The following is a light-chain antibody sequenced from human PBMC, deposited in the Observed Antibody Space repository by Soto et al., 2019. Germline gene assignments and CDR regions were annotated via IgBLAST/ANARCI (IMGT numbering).Light chain of an antibody. CDR3: SSYTSSSTPRV. V-gene: IGLV2-14*03. J-gene: IGLJ1*01. CDR2: DVT. CDR1: ISDVGGYNY. Sequence: QSALTQPASVSGSPGQSITISCTGTISDVGGYNYVSWYQQHPGKAPKLMIYDVTSRPSGVSNRFSGSKSVNTASLTISGLQAEDEADYYCSSYTSSSTPRVFGTGTKLTVL.